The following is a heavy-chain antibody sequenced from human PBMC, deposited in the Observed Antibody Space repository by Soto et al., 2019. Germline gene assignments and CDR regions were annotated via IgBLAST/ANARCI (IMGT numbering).Heavy chain of an antibody. CDR3: AKGVSFSPAFYFGP. D-gene: IGHD1-26*01. CDR2: IGGSGGKT. V-gene: IGHV3-23*01. CDR1: GFTFSSYA. J-gene: IGHJ4*02. Sequence: PGGSLTLSCAVSGFTFSSYAMSWVRQAPGKGLEGVSSIGGSGGKTYYADSVKGRFTIYRDNSTKTLYLQMNSLRDEDTGGYYCAKGVSFSPAFYFGPWGQGTLVTVSS.